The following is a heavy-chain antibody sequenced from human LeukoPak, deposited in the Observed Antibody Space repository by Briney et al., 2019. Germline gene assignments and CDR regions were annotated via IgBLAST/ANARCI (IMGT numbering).Heavy chain of an antibody. Sequence: GGSLRLSCAASGFTFSSYWMSWVRQAPGKGLEWVANIKQDGSEKYYVDSVKGRSTISRDNAKNSLYLQMNSLRAEDTAVYYCARSRLRWYSDYWGQGTLVTVSS. CDR2: IKQDGSEK. V-gene: IGHV3-7*01. CDR3: ARSRLRWYSDY. CDR1: GFTFSSYW. D-gene: IGHD4-23*01. J-gene: IGHJ4*02.